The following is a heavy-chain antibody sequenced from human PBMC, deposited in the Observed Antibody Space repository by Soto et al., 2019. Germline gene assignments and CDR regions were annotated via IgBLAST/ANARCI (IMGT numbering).Heavy chain of an antibody. J-gene: IGHJ6*02. CDR3: AKVSSDQGYYYFAMDV. V-gene: IGHV3-30*18. CDR2: ISHGGNEK. D-gene: IGHD2-2*01. CDR1: GFIFSSYA. Sequence: QVQLLESGGGVVQPGRSLRLSCAASGFIFSSYAMHWVRQAPGKGLEWVAVISHGGNEKYYADSVEGRFTISRDNSKNMVYLQINGLRPEDTAVYYCAKVSSDQGYYYFAMDVWGQGTTVTVSS.